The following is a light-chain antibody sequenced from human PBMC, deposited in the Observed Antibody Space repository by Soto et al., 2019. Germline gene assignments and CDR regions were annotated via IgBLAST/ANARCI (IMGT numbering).Light chain of an antibody. CDR1: QYVSSSS. CDR2: DAS. V-gene: IGKV3-20*01. J-gene: IGKJ5*01. Sequence: EIVWAHSPVTLSLSPGERATRSCRSSQYVSSSSLAWYQQKRGQAPRLLIHDASSRATGIPDRFSGSGSGTDFTLTISRLEPEDFAVYYCQQYGSSQITFGQGTRLEIK. CDR3: QQYGSSQIT.